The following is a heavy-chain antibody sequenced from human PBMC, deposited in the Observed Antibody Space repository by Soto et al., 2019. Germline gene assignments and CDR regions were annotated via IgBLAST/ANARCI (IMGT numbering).Heavy chain of an antibody. J-gene: IGHJ6*02. D-gene: IGHD6-19*01. CDR1: GFTFSSYA. Sequence: GGSLRLSCAASGFTFSSYAMSWVRQAPGKGLEWVSAISGSGGSTYYADSVKGRFTISRDNSKNTLYLKMNSLRAEDTAVYYCAKDKVPVAGPYYYYGMDVWGQGTTVTVSS. V-gene: IGHV3-23*01. CDR2: ISGSGGST. CDR3: AKDKVPVAGPYYYYGMDV.